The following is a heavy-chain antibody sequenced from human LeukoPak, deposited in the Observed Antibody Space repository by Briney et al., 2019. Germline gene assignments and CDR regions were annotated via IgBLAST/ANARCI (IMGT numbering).Heavy chain of an antibody. CDR3: AKVGTMVVPGGYYFDY. Sequence: VGSLRLSCAASGFTFSSYGMHWVRQAPGKGLEWVAVIWYDGSNKYYADSVKGRFTISRDNSKNTLYLQMNSLRAEDTAVYYCAKVGTMVVPGGYYFDYWGQGTLVTVSS. J-gene: IGHJ4*02. CDR2: IWYDGSNK. D-gene: IGHD4/OR15-4a*01. CDR1: GFTFSSYG. V-gene: IGHV3-33*06.